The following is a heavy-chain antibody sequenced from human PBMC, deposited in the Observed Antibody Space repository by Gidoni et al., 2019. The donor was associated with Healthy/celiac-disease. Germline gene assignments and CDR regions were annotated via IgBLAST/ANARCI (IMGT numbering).Heavy chain of an antibody. D-gene: IGHD3-16*01. CDR3: ARAGGDY. V-gene: IGHV4-4*02. CDR1: GGSSSSSTW. Sequence: VQLQESGPGLVKPSGTLSLTCSVSGGSSSSSTWWSWVRHPPGKGLEWIGEIYHSGSTNYNPSLKSRVTLSLDKSKNQFSLKLSSVTAADPAVYFCARAGGDYWGQGTLVTVSS. J-gene: IGHJ4*02. CDR2: IYHSGST.